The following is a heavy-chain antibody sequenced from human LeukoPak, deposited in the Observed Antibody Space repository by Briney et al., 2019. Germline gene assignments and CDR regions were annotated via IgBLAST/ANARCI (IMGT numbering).Heavy chain of an antibody. Sequence: GGSLRLSCAASGFTFSSYGMHWVRQAPGKGLEWVAVISYDGSNKYYADSVKGRFTISRDNSKNTLYLQMNSLRAEDTAVYYCAKVSDTYYYDSSGSTVPVDYWGQGTLVTVSS. D-gene: IGHD3-22*01. J-gene: IGHJ4*02. CDR1: GFTFSSYG. CDR2: ISYDGSNK. CDR3: AKVSDTYYYDSSGSTVPVDY. V-gene: IGHV3-30*18.